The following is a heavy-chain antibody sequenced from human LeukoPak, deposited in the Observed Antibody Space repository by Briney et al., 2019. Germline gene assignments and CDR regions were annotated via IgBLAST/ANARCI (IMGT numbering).Heavy chain of an antibody. CDR2: IHHDGSNK. Sequence: GGSLRPSCAASGFTFSSYGMHWVRQAPGKGLDWVAFIHHDGSNKYYADSVKGRFTISRDNSKNTLYLQMNSLRAEDTAVYYCAKVVWDSSSWYYYFDYWGQGTLVTVSS. V-gene: IGHV3-30*02. D-gene: IGHD6-13*01. CDR3: AKVVWDSSSWYYYFDY. J-gene: IGHJ4*02. CDR1: GFTFSSYG.